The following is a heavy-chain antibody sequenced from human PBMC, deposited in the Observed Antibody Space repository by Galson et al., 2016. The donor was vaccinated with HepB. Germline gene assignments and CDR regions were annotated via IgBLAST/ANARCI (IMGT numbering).Heavy chain of an antibody. CDR3: AHTSMSDFWSGYSVTDY. D-gene: IGHD3-3*01. J-gene: IGHJ4*02. CDR1: GFSLNSYGVG. V-gene: IGHV2-5*02. CDR2: IYWDDDK. Sequence: ALVKPTQTLTLTCTFSGFSLNSYGVGVGWMRQPPGKAPEWLALIYWDDDKAYSPSLQSRVSITKDTSKNLVVLTATNMAPVDTATYCCAHTSMSDFWSGYSVTDYWGQGTPVTVSS.